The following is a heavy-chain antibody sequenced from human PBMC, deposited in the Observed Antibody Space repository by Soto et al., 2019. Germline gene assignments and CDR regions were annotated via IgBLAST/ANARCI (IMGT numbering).Heavy chain of an antibody. CDR1: GFTFSSYS. CDR2: IISSSSYI. V-gene: IGHV3-21*01. J-gene: IGHJ3*02. Sequence: GGSLRPSCAASGFTFSSYSMNCDRQAPGKGLEWVSSIISSSSYIYYADSVKGRFTISRDNAKNSLYLQMNSLRAEDTAVYYCERTATTNDFDIWGQGTMVTVSS. D-gene: IGHD2-21*02. CDR3: ERTATTNDFDI.